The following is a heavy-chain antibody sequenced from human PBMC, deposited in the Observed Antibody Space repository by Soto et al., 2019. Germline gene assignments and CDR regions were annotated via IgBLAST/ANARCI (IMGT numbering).Heavy chain of an antibody. J-gene: IGHJ4*02. V-gene: IGHV1-58*01. CDR1: GFTFTSSA. D-gene: IGHD3-9*01. CDR2: IVVGSGNT. CDR3: AAGYFEWLAILDY. Sequence: GSSVKVSCKASGFTFTSSAVQWVRQARGQRLEWIGWIVVGSGNTNYAQKFQERVTITRDMSTSTAYMELSSLRSEDTAVYYCAAGYFEWLAILDYRGKGTLVTVSS.